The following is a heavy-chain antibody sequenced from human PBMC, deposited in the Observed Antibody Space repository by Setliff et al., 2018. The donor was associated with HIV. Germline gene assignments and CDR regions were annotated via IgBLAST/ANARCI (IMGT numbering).Heavy chain of an antibody. CDR3: ARYFRDGSYNDY. CDR2: MSSSGNTV. D-gene: IGHD3-10*01. CDR1: GFTFSDYE. Sequence: PGESLKISCTASGFTFSDYEMNWVRQAPGKGLEWVSYMSSSGNTVYYADSGKGRFAICRDNGKRSLYLQMNSLRGEDTAVYYCARYFRDGSYNDYWGQGALVKASS. V-gene: IGHV3-48*03. J-gene: IGHJ4*02.